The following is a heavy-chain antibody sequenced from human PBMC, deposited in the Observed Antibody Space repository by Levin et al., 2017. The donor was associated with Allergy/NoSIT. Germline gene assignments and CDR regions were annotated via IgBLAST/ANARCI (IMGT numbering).Heavy chain of an antibody. J-gene: IGHJ6*02. Sequence: PSETLSLTCTVSGGSISSYYWSWIRQPPGKGLEWIGYIYYSGSTNYNPSLKSRVTISVDTSKNQFSLKLSSVTAADTAVYYCARDPSSMGYGMDVWGQGTTVTVSS. V-gene: IGHV4-59*01. D-gene: IGHD3-3*02. CDR1: GGSISSYY. CDR3: ARDPSSMGYGMDV. CDR2: IYYSGST.